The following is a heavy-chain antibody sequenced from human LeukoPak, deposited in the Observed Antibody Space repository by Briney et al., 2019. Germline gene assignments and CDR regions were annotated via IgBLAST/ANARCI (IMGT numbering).Heavy chain of an antibody. CDR3: ARVEMASMRAFDI. Sequence: SSQTLSLTCTVSGGSISRDDYYWSWIRQPPGKGLEWIGYIYYRGSTYYNPSLKCRATISSDTSMNQFSLKLSSVTAEDTDVYSCARVEMASMRAFDIWGQGTMVTVSS. CDR2: IYYRGST. J-gene: IGHJ3*02. CDR1: GGSISRDDYY. V-gene: IGHV4-30-4*08. D-gene: IGHD5-24*01.